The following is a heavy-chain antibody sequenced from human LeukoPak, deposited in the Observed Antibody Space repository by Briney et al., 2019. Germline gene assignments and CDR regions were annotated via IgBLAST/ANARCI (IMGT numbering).Heavy chain of an antibody. J-gene: IGHJ6*03. D-gene: IGHD2-15*01. CDR1: GFSFSSYW. CDR3: ARAGYCSGGSCYSHYYYYMDV. CDR2: IKQDGSEK. Sequence: GGSLRLSCAASGFSFSSYWMSWVRQAPGKGLEWVANIKQDGSEKYYVDSVKGRFTISRDNAKNSLYLQMNSLRAEDTAVYYCARAGYCSGGSCYSHYYYYMDVWGKGTTVTVSS. V-gene: IGHV3-7*01.